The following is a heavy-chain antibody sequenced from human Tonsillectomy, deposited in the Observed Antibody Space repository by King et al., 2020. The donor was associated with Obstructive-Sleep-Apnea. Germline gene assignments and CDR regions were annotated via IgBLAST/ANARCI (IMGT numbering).Heavy chain of an antibody. CDR2: IYPGDFDT. V-gene: IGHV5-51*01. CDR3: SSLNTSGLGED. D-gene: IGHD6-19*01. Sequence: IGYVRQMPGKGLEWMGIIYPGDFDTRYTPSFQGQVTISADKSISTAYLQWRSLKTSDTDMIYCSSLNTSGLGEDWGQVTMVTVSS. J-gene: IGHJ4*02.